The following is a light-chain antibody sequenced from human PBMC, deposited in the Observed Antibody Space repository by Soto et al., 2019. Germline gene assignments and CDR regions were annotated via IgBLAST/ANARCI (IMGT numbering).Light chain of an antibody. CDR3: QQSSSTLGT. CDR2: AAS. Sequence: DIQMTQSPSSLSASVGDTVTITCRASQRISTYLNWYQQKPGRAPKLVISAASSLQGGVPTRFSGDGSGTDFTLTISSLLPEDVPTYFCQQSSSTLGTFGQGTRV. V-gene: IGKV1-39*01. J-gene: IGKJ1*01. CDR1: QRISTY.